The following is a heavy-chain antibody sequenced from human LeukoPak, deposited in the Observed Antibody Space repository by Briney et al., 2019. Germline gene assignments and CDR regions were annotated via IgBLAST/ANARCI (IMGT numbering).Heavy chain of an antibody. D-gene: IGHD3-3*01. CDR1: GFTFSSYS. J-gene: IGHJ4*02. Sequence: PGGSLRLSCAASGFTFSSYSMNWVRQAPGKGLEWVSSISSSSSYIYYADSVKGRFTISRDNAKNSLYLQMNSLRAEDTAVYYCARDPYDFWSGYQTGFDYWGQGTLVTVSS. CDR3: ARDPYDFWSGYQTGFDY. CDR2: ISSSSSYI. V-gene: IGHV3-21*01.